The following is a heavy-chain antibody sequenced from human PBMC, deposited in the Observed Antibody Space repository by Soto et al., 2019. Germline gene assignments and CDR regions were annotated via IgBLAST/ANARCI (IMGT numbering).Heavy chain of an antibody. CDR1: GYSFTSYW. Sequence: GESLKISCKGSGYSFTSYWIGWVRQMPGKGLEWMGIIYPGDSDTRYSPSFQGQVTISADKSISPAYLQGRSLKASASALYYGASQVMATKTVAAFNTGGKGTMV. D-gene: IGHD2-21*01. CDR2: IYPGDSDT. J-gene: IGHJ3*02. CDR3: ASQVMATKTVAAFNT. V-gene: IGHV5-51*01.